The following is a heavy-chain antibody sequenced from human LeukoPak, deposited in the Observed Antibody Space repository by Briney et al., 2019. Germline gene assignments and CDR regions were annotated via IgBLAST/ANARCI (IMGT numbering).Heavy chain of an antibody. V-gene: IGHV6-1*01. J-gene: IGHJ6*02. D-gene: IGHD3-22*01. CDR1: GDSVSSNSAA. CDR3: ARDHGRAMIPPYYYCGMDV. Sequence: SQTLSLTCAISGDSVSSNSAAWNWIRQSPSRGLEWLGRTYYRSKWYNDYAVSVKSRITINPDTSKNQFSLQLNSVTPEDTAVYYCARDHGRAMIPPYYYCGMDVWGQGTTVTVSS. CDR2: TYYRSKWYN.